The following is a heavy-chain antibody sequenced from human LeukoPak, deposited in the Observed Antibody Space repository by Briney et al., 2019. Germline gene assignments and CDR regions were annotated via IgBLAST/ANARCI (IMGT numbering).Heavy chain of an antibody. J-gene: IGHJ3*02. CDR1: GFTFDDYA. Sequence: GGSLRLFCAASGFTFDDYAMHWVRQAPGKGLEWVSGISWNSGSIGYADSVKGRFTISRDNAKNSLYLQMNSLRAEDMALYYCAKGGNYYGSGDDAFDIWGQGTMVTVSS. CDR2: ISWNSGSI. V-gene: IGHV3-9*03. D-gene: IGHD3-10*01. CDR3: AKGGNYYGSGDDAFDI.